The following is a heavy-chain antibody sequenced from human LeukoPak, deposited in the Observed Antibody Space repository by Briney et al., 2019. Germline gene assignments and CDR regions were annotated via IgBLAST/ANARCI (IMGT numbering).Heavy chain of an antibody. CDR1: GFIFDNYA. D-gene: IGHD3-16*01. Sequence: GGSLRLSCAAAGFIFDNYAMHWVRQAPGKGLEWVSRISWNTGNKDYADSVKGRFTISRDNAKNSLYLQMNSLRPEDTALYYCAKGTTFDAFDMWDQGTMVTVFS. CDR2: ISWNTGNK. J-gene: IGHJ3*02. CDR3: AKGTTFDAFDM. V-gene: IGHV3-9*01.